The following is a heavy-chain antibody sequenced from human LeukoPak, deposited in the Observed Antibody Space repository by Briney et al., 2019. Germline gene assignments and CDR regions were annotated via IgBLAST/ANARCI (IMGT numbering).Heavy chain of an antibody. CDR3: AREDLTSCSGGSCYSSGSYFDY. V-gene: IGHV4-30-4*01. J-gene: IGHJ4*02. D-gene: IGHD2-15*01. CDR2: IYYSGST. Sequence: SETLSLTCTVSGGSISSGDYYWSWIRQPPGKGLEWIGYIYYSGSTYYNPSLKSRVTISVDTSKNQFSLKLSSVTAADTAVYYCAREDLTSCSGGSCYSSGSYFDYWGQGTLVTVSS. CDR1: GGSISSGDYY.